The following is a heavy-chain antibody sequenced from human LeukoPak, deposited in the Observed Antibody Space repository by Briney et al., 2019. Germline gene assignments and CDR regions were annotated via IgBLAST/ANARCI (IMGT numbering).Heavy chain of an antibody. J-gene: IGHJ4*02. V-gene: IGHV3-9*01. CDR2: ISWNSGSI. Sequence: GGSLRLSCAASGFTFSSYAMSWVRQAPGKGLEWVSGISWNSGSIGYADSVKGRFTISRDNAKNSLYLQMNSLRAEDTALYYCAKSYCGGDCYGFDYWGQGTLVTVSS. CDR1: GFTFSSYA. CDR3: AKSYCGGDCYGFDY. D-gene: IGHD2-21*02.